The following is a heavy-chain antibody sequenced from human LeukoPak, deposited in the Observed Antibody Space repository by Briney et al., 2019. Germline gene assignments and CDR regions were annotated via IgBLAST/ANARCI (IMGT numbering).Heavy chain of an antibody. Sequence: PSETLSLTCAVYGGSFSGYYWSWIRQPPGKGLEWIGEINHSGSTNYNPSLKSRVTISVDTSKNQFSLKLSSVTAADTAVYYCARMGITMVRGERSWFDPWGQGTLVTVSS. J-gene: IGHJ5*02. CDR1: GGSFSGYY. CDR3: ARMGITMVRGERSWFDP. V-gene: IGHV4-34*01. D-gene: IGHD3-10*01. CDR2: INHSGST.